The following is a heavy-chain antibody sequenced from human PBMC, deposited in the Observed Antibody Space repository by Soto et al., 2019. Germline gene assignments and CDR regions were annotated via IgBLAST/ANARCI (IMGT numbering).Heavy chain of an antibody. V-gene: IGHV1-69*13. CDR1: GGTFRSYA. D-gene: IGHD2-15*01. CDR3: ARVVWVGSPEDRAYYYYGMDV. J-gene: IGHJ6*02. Sequence: GASVKVSCKASGGTFRSYAISWVRQAPGQGLEWMGGIIPIFGTANYAQKFQGRVTITADESTSTAYMELSSLRSEDTAVYYCARVVWVGSPEDRAYYYYGMDVWGQGTTVTVSS. CDR2: IIPIFGTA.